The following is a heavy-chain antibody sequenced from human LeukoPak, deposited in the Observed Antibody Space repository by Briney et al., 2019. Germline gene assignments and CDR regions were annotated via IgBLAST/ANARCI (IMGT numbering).Heavy chain of an antibody. CDR3: ARVRLGGYGLDV. CDR1: RFTSSTHS. D-gene: IGHD2-15*01. CDR2: ISSSSSTI. Sequence: GGSQRLSCAASRFTSSTHSMNWVRQAPGKGLEWVSYISSSSSTIYYADSVKGRFTISTDNAKNSLYLQMSSLRDEDTAVYCCARVRLGGYGLDVWGQGTTVTVSS. J-gene: IGHJ6*02. V-gene: IGHV3-48*02.